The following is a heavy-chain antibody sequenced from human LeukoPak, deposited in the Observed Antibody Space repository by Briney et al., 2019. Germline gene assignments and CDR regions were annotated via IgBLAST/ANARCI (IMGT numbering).Heavy chain of an antibody. Sequence: SETLSLTCTVSGGSISSYYWSWIRQPPGKGLEWIGYIYYSGSTNYNPSLKSRVTISVDTSKNQFSLKLSSVTAADTAVYYCARAPSGYYFEGAFDIWGQGTMVTVSS. V-gene: IGHV4-59*01. CDR3: ARAPSGYYFEGAFDI. CDR1: GGSISSYY. J-gene: IGHJ3*02. D-gene: IGHD3-22*01. CDR2: IYYSGST.